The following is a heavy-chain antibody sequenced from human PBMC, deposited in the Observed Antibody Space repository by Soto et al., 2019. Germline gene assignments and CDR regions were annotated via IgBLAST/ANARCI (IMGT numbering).Heavy chain of an antibody. V-gene: IGHV3-30-3*01. CDR2: ISYDGSNK. CDR1: GFTFSSYA. J-gene: IGHJ6*02. Sequence: GGSLRLSCAASGFTFSSYAMHWVRQAPGKGLEWVAVISYDGSNKYYADSVKGRFTISRDNSKNTLYLQMNSLRAEDTAVYYCARDVLPPFGFGELRGYHYGMDVWGQGTTVTVSS. D-gene: IGHD3-10*01. CDR3: ARDVLPPFGFGELRGYHYGMDV.